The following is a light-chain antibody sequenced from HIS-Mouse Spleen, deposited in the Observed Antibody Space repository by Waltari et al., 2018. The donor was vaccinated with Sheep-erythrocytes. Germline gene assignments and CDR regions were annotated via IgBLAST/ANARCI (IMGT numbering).Light chain of an antibody. CDR1: QSVLYSSNNKNY. Sequence: DIVMTQSPDSLAVSLGERATLNCKSSQSVLYSSNNKNYLAWYQQKPGQPPKLLIYWASTQESGVPDRFSGSGSGTDFTLTISSLQAEDVAVYYCQQYCSTPPTFGQGTKVEIK. CDR2: WAS. CDR3: QQYCSTPPT. J-gene: IGKJ1*01. V-gene: IGKV4-1*01.